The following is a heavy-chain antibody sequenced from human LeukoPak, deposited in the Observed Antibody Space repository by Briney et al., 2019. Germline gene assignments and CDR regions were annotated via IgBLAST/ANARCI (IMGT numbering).Heavy chain of an antibody. CDR1: GGTFSSYA. CDR3: ARVTGPRYCSSTIGPCYYYYGMDV. V-gene: IGHV1-69*13. J-gene: IGHJ6*04. D-gene: IGHD2-2*01. CDR2: IIPIFGTA. Sequence: SVKVSCKASGGTFSSYAISWVRQAPGQGLEWMGGIIPIFGTANYAQKFQGRVTITADESTSTAYMELSSLRSEDTAVSYCARVTGPRYCSSTIGPCYYYYGMDVWGKGTTVTVSS.